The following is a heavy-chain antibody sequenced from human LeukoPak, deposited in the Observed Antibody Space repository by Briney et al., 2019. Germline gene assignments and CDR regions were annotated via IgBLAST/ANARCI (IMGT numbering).Heavy chain of an antibody. CDR3: ASLGSGSSPIIDFDY. Sequence: GASVKVSCKASGYTFTTYYMHWGRQAPGLWLEWMGIIDPSDGGTTYAQKFQGRVTMTRDTSTSTVYMELSSLRSEDTAVYYCASLGSGSSPIIDFDYWGQGTLVTVSS. CDR2: IDPSDGGT. J-gene: IGHJ4*02. CDR1: GYTFTTYY. V-gene: IGHV1-46*01. D-gene: IGHD3-10*01.